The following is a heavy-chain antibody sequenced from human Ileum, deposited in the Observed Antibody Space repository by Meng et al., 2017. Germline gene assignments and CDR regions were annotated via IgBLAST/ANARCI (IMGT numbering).Heavy chain of an antibody. J-gene: IGHJ5*02. V-gene: IGHV4-4*02. Sequence: QMQVQESGPGRVKPAGTRSRTGTGAGGSGGPFSSATWWSWVRQSPGKGLEWIGEIYHSGTTTDYNPSFKSRVTISVDQSKNQFSLRLSSVTAADTAVYYCATRYHDSSPFDPWGQGTLVTVSS. CDR3: ATRYHDSSPFDP. CDR1: GGPFSSATW. D-gene: IGHD3-22*01. CDR2: IYHSGTT.